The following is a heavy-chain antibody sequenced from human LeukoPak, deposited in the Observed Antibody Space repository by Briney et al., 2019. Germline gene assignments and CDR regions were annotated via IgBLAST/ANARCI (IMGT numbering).Heavy chain of an antibody. CDR1: GFTFSSYW. CDR2: IKQDGSEK. V-gene: IGHV3-7*03. J-gene: IGHJ6*04. CDR3: ARGAYGGRGYYYGVDV. Sequence: PGGSLRLSCAASGFTFSSYWMNWVRQAPGKGLEWGANIKQDGSEKYYVDSVKGRFTISRDNTKNSLYLKMNSLRAEDTAVYFCARGAYGGRGYYYGVDVWGKGTTVTVSS. D-gene: IGHD4-23*01.